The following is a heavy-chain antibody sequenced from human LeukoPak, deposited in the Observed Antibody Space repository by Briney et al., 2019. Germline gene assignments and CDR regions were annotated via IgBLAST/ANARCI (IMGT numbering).Heavy chain of an antibody. J-gene: IGHJ4*02. Sequence: PGGSLRLSRAASGFTLSDYWMHWVRQAPGKGLVWVSRINSDGSRIIYADSVKGRFTISRDNAKNTVYLQMNSLRADDTAVYFCARAPQIGFSGFDKNYWGQGTLVTVSS. D-gene: IGHD5-12*01. V-gene: IGHV3-74*01. CDR2: INSDGSRI. CDR3: ARAPQIGFSGFDKNY. CDR1: GFTLSDYW.